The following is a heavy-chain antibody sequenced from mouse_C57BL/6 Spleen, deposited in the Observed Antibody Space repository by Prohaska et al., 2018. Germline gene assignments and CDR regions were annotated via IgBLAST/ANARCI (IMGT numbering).Heavy chain of an antibody. Sequence: DVQLQESGPGLVKPSQSLSLTCSVTGYSITSGYYWNWIRQFPGNKLEWMGYISYDGSNNYNPSLKNRISITRDTSKNQFFLKLNSVTTEDTATYYCASLHGGYAMDYWGQGTSVTVSS. J-gene: IGHJ4*01. CDR1: GYSITSGYY. D-gene: IGHD1-2*01. CDR3: ASLHGGYAMDY. CDR2: ISYDGSN. V-gene: IGHV3-6*01.